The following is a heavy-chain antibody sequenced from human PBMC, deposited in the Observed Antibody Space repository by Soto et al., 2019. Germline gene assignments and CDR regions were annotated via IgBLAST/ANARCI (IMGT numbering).Heavy chain of an antibody. V-gene: IGHV3-30*03. CDR1: GFTFRNFG. CDR3: ARESYGDH. J-gene: IGHJ4*02. Sequence: LRLSCAASGFTFRNFGMHWVLQAPGKGLEWVAVISYDGTNKYYADSVKGRFTISRDNSKNTLYLQINSLRAEDTAVYYCARESYGDHWGQGTLVTVSS. CDR2: ISYDGTNK. D-gene: IGHD2-21*01.